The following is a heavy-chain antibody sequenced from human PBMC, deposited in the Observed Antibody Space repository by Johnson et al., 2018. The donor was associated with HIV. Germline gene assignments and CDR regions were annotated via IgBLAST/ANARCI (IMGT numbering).Heavy chain of an antibody. CDR2: ISHDGSHK. V-gene: IGHV3-30*18. CDR1: GFTFSS. CDR3: AKVGGTTILRDAFDI. D-gene: IGHD1-1*01. Sequence: QVQLVESGGGLVQPGRSLRLSCAASGFTFSSMHWDRQAPGKGLEWVAVISHDGSHKYYADSVKGRFTISRDNSKNTLYLKMNSLRAEDTAVYYCAKVGGTTILRDAFDIWGQGTMVTVSS. J-gene: IGHJ3*02.